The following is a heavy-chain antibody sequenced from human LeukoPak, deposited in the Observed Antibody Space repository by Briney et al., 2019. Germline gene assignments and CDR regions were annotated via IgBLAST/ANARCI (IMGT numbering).Heavy chain of an antibody. CDR3: ARSPRAVAGYYYYGMDV. Sequence: ASVKVSCKASGYTLTSYAMHWVRQAPGQRLEWMGWINAGNGNTKYSQKFQGRVTITRDTSASTAYMELSSLRSEDTAVYYCARSPRAVAGYYYYGMDVWGQGTTVTVSS. CDR2: INAGNGNT. J-gene: IGHJ6*02. V-gene: IGHV1-3*01. D-gene: IGHD6-19*01. CDR1: GYTLTSYA.